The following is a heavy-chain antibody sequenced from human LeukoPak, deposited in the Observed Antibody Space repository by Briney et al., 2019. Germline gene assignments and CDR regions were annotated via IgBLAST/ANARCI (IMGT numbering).Heavy chain of an antibody. CDR2: IIPIFGTA. J-gene: IGHJ6*02. D-gene: IGHD3-10*01. V-gene: IGHV1-69*05. Sequence: GSSVKVSCKASGGTFSSYAISWVRQAPGQRLEWMGGIIPIFGTANYAQKFQGRVTITTDESTSTAYMELSSLRSEDTAVYYCAIQSNVTNLWFGELLLYYYYGMDVWGQGTTVTVSS. CDR1: GGTFSSYA. CDR3: AIQSNVTNLWFGELLLYYYYGMDV.